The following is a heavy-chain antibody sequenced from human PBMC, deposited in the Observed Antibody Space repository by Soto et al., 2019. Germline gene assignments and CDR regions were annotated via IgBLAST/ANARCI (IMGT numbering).Heavy chain of an antibody. D-gene: IGHD6-19*01. Sequence: LRLSCAASGFTFRSYAMNWVRQTQEKGLEWVSSVSSTSTYTHYADSVKGRFTISRDNANNSLFLQMNSLRAEDTAIYYCARDLALAGNYWGQGXLVTVYS. CDR2: VSSTSTYT. J-gene: IGHJ4*02. V-gene: IGHV3-21*01. CDR1: GFTFRSYA. CDR3: ARDLALAGNY.